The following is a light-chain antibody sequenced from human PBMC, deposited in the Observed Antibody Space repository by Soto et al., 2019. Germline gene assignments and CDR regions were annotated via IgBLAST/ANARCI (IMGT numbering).Light chain of an antibody. Sequence: EVVLTQSPGTLSVSAGERATLSCRASQSVANNHLAWYQQKPGQAPRLIIYDASTRAAGIPDRFTGSGSGTDFTLTISRLEPEDFGVYFCHHYSRSPIFTFGPGTTVD. V-gene: IGKV3-20*01. CDR1: QSVANNH. CDR2: DAS. J-gene: IGKJ3*01. CDR3: HHYSRSPIFT.